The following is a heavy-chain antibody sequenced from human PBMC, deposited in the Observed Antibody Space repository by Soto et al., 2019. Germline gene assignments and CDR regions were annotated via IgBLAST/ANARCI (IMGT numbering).Heavy chain of an antibody. CDR1: GGSISSYY. CDR2: IYYSGST. D-gene: IGHD2-15*01. V-gene: IGHV4-59*01. CDR3: ARAIVVSGSDAFDI. Sequence: TSETLSLTCTVSGGSISSYYWSWIRQPPGKGLEWIGYIYYSGSTNYNPSLKSRVTISVDTSKNQFSLKLSSVTAADTAVYYCARAIVVSGSDAFDIWGQGTMVTVSS. J-gene: IGHJ3*02.